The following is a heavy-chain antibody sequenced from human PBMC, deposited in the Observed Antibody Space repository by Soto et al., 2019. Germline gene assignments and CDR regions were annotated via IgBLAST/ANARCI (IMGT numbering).Heavy chain of an antibody. D-gene: IGHD5-12*01. CDR3: ARECVATNYYYVMDA. J-gene: IGHJ6*02. CDR1: GYTFTRSG. Sequence: QVQLVQSGAEVKKPGASVKVSCKASGYTFTRSGISWARQAPGQGPEWMGWISSYNGDANYAKTLQGRVSMTTDPYTSTAYIELRSLGSDDTAVYYCARECVATNYYYVMDAGGQGTPVTVSS. CDR2: ISSYNGDA. V-gene: IGHV1-18*01.